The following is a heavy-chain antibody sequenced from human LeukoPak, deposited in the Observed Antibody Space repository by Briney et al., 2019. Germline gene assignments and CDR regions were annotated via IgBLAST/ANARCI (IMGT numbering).Heavy chain of an antibody. V-gene: IGHV3-23*01. CDR3: AKDKRCSGTTCYASIFDY. Sequence: GGSLRLSCAASGFTFNTYAMIWVRQAPGKGLEWVSAISGSGFRAYYAASLKGRFTISRDSSKNTLYLQMDSLTAEDTAVYYCAKDKRCSGTTCYASIFDYWGQGTLVTVSS. D-gene: IGHD2-2*01. CDR1: GFTFNTYA. CDR2: ISGSGFRA. J-gene: IGHJ4*02.